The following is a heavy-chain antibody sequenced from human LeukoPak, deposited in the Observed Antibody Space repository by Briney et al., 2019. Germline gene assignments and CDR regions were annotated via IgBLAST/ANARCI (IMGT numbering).Heavy chain of an antibody. D-gene: IGHD3-10*01. CDR2: VGPSGART. J-gene: IGHJ6*04. V-gene: IGHV3-23*01. CDR3: AKDRDRIIMVRGVLDV. Sequence: PGGSLRLSCAASGFTFSHHGMNWVRQAPGKGLEWVSGVGPSGARTYYADSVKGRFTISRDNSKNTLYLQMNSLRAEDTAVYYCAKDRDRIIMVRGVLDVWGKGTTVTISS. CDR1: GFTFSHHG.